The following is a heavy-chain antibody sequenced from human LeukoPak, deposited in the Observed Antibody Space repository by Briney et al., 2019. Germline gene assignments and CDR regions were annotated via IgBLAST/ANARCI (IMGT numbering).Heavy chain of an antibody. CDR3: PRVHHERLRLDV. V-gene: IGHV4-31*03. D-gene: IGHD2-21*02. J-gene: IGHJ6*02. CDR1: GGSINSGDYF. Sequence: SQTLSLTCTVSGGSINSGDYFWSWIRQHPGKGLEWIGYIHYSESTHYNPSLKTRITISLDRSKNEFCLKLSSVTAADTPVYYCPRVHHERLRLDVWGQGTTVTVSS. CDR2: IHYSEST.